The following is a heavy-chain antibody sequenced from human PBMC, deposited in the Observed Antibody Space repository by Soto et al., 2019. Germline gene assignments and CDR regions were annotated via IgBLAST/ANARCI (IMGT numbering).Heavy chain of an antibody. Sequence: GGSLRLSCAASGFTFNRYVINWVRQAPGKGLEWVACLSVSGNYQHYADSVKGRFTISRDNSKNTLFLLMNSLRAEDTATYYCTKARCSGNPCYVPDYWGHGTLVTVSS. CDR1: GFTFNRYV. J-gene: IGHJ4*01. CDR2: LSVSGNYQ. D-gene: IGHD2-15*01. CDR3: TKARCSGNPCYVPDY. V-gene: IGHV3-23*01.